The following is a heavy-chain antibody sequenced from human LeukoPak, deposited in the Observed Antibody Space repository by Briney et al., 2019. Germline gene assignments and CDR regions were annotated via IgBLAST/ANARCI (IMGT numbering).Heavy chain of an antibody. D-gene: IGHD3-10*01. CDR2: ISSSNNTK. CDR1: GFTFSSYS. CDR3: AGGDGWFGELLSFDY. J-gene: IGHJ4*02. Sequence: GGSLRLSCAASGFTFSSYSMNWVRQAPGKGLEWVSHISSSNNTKYYADSVKGRFTISRDNAKNSLYLQMNSLRDEDTAVYFCAGGDGWFGELLSFDYWGQGTLVTVSS. V-gene: IGHV3-48*02.